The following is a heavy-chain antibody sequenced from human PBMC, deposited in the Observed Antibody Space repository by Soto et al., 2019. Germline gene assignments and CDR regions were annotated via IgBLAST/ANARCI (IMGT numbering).Heavy chain of an antibody. V-gene: IGHV3-53*01. Sequence: GGSLRLSCAASGFTVSSNYMSWVRQAPGKGLEWVSVIYSGGSTYYADSVKGRFTISRDNSKNTLYLQMNSLRAEDTAVYYCARGREWEGLQPYYYFDYWGQGTLVTVSS. CDR3: ARGREWEGLQPYYYFDY. CDR2: IYSGGST. CDR1: GFTVSSNY. D-gene: IGHD1-1*01. J-gene: IGHJ4*02.